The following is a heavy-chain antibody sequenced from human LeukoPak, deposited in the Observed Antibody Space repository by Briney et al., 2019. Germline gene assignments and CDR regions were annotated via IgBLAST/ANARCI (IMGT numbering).Heavy chain of an antibody. V-gene: IGHV1-69*04. CDR1: GGTFSSYA. D-gene: IGHD3-22*01. CDR2: INPIFGIA. J-gene: IGHJ4*02. Sequence: SVKVSCKASGGTFSSYAISWVRQAPGQGLEWMGRINPIFGIANYAQKFQGRVTITADKSTSTAYMELSSLRSEDTAVYYCARWDSSGSYFDYWGQGTLVTVSS. CDR3: ARWDSSGSYFDY.